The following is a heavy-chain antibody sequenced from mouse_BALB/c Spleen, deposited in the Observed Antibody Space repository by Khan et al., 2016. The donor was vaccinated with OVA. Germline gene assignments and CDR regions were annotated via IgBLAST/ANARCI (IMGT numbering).Heavy chain of an antibody. Sequence: QVQLKESGPGLVAPSQSLSITCTVSGFSLTTYGIHWVRQPPGKGLEWLIVLWSDGASTYNSALKSRLSISKDNSKSQVFLKMNSLQTDVTAVYCCALGDFSAMSYWGLGPSVPVSS. D-gene: IGHD2-13*01. CDR3: ALGDFSAMSY. CDR1: GFSLTTYG. J-gene: IGHJ4*01. CDR2: LWSDGAS. V-gene: IGHV2-6*02.